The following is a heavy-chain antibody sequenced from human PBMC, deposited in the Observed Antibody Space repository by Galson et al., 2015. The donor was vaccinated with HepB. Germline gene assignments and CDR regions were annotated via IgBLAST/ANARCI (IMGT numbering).Heavy chain of an antibody. CDR2: IRYKAYGEIT. V-gene: IGHV3-49*04. J-gene: IGHJ4*02. CDR1: GFTFGSTA. Sequence: SLRLSCAASGFTFGSTAMTWVRQAPGKGLEWVSGISANGFIRYKAYGEITAYAASVNGRFTISRDDSKSIAYLQMTSLKTDDTAVYYCAKDLTSVSTITPDFWGQGTLVTVSS. CDR3: AKDLTSVSTITPDF. D-gene: IGHD5/OR15-5a*01.